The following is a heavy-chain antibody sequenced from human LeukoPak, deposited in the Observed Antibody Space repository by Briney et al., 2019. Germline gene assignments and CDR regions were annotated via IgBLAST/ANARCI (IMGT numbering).Heavy chain of an antibody. Sequence: SETLSLTCTVSGGSISSSSYYWGWIRQPPGKGLEWIGSIYYSGSTYYNPSLKSRVTISVDTSKNQFSLKLSSVTAADTAVYYCARVAGNTDPNYFDYWGQGTLVTVSS. CDR2: IYYSGST. D-gene: IGHD6-19*01. J-gene: IGHJ4*02. V-gene: IGHV4-39*07. CDR1: GGSISSSSYY. CDR3: ARVAGNTDPNYFDY.